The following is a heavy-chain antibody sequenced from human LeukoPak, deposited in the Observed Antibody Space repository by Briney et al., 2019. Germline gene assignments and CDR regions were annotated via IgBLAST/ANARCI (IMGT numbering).Heavy chain of an antibody. CDR2: ISSNGGST. CDR1: GFTFSIYV. V-gene: IGHV3-64*01. CDR3: ARASCDY. Sequence: SGGSLRLSCAASGFTFSIYVMSWVRQAPGKGLEYVSAISSNGGSTYYANSVKGRFTISRDNSKNTLYLQMGSLRTEDMAVYYCARASCDYWGQGTLVTVSS. J-gene: IGHJ4*02.